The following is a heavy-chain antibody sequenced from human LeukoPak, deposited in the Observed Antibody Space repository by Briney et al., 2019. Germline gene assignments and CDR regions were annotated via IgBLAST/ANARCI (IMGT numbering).Heavy chain of an antibody. J-gene: IGHJ4*02. V-gene: IGHV3-7*01. CDR1: GFTFNIYW. D-gene: IGHD5-18*01. Sequence: TGGSLRLSCAASGFTFNIYWMTWVRQAPGKGLEWVANIKQDGSEKNYVDSVKGRFTISRDNAKNSLYLQMNSLRAEDTAVYYCARDRGYSYGYPFDYWGQGTLVTVSS. CDR3: ARDRGYSYGYPFDY. CDR2: IKQDGSEK.